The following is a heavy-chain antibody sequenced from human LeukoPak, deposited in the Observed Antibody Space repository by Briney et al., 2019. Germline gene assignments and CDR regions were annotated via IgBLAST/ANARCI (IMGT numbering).Heavy chain of an antibody. V-gene: IGHV4-34*01. CDR3: ARYCSSTSCHDY. D-gene: IGHD2-2*01. J-gene: IGHJ4*02. Sequence: SSETLSLTCAVYGGSFSGYYWSWIRQPPGKGLEWIGEINHSGSTNYNPSLKSRVTISVDTSKNQFSLKLSSVTAADTAVYYCARYCSSTSCHDYWGQGTLVTVSS. CDR2: INHSGST. CDR1: GGSFSGYY.